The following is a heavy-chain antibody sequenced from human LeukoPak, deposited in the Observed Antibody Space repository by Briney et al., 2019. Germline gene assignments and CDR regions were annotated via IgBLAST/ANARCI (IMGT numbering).Heavy chain of an antibody. J-gene: IGHJ3*02. CDR2: IRYDGSNR. Sequence: GGSLRLSCEASGFTFSSYGMHWVRQAPGKGLEWVAFIRYDGSNRYYADSVKGRFTISRDDSKNTLYLQINSLRAEDTAVYYCVRTGVDAFDIWGQGAMVTVSS. D-gene: IGHD1-1*01. V-gene: IGHV3-30*02. CDR3: VRTGVDAFDI. CDR1: GFTFSSYG.